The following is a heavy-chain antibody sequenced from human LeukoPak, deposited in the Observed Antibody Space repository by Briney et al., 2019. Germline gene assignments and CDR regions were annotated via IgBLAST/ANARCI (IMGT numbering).Heavy chain of an antibody. J-gene: IGHJ4*02. CDR1: GYTFTSYG. Sequence: GASVKVSCKASGYTFTSYGISWVRQAPGQGLEWMGWISAYSGNTNYAQKLQGRVTMTTDTSTSTAYMELRSLRSGDTAVYYCARAGAAYCGGGSCYSKEKYWGQGTLVTVSS. CDR3: ARAGAAYCGGGSCYSKEKY. CDR2: ISAYSGNT. V-gene: IGHV1-18*01. D-gene: IGHD2-15*01.